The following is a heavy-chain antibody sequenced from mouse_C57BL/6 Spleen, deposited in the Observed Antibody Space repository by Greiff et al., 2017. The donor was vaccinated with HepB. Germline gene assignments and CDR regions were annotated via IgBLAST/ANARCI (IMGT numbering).Heavy chain of an antibody. D-gene: IGHD2-3*01. CDR3: TTGDGYYDGGY. CDR2: IDPENGDT. J-gene: IGHJ2*01. Sequence: EVQLQQSGAELVRPGASVKLSCTASGFNIKDDYMHWVKQRPEQGLEWIGWIDPENGDTEYASKFQGKATITADTSSNTAYLQLSSLTSEDTAVYYCTTGDGYYDGGYWGQGTTLTVSS. V-gene: IGHV14-4*01. CDR1: GFNIKDDY.